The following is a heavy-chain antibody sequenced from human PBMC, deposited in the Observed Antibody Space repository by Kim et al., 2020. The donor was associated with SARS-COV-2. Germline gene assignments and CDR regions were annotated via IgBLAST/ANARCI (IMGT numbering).Heavy chain of an antibody. Sequence: SETLSLTCTVSGGSISSSSYYWGWIRQPPGKGLEWIGSIYYSGSTYDNPSLKSRVTISVDTSKNQFSLKLSSVTAADTAVYYCATTRIYARYCSGGSCPPHYGMDVWGQGTTVTVSS. D-gene: IGHD2-15*01. CDR3: ATTRIYARYCSGGSCPPHYGMDV. V-gene: IGHV4-39*01. CDR1: GGSISSSSYY. CDR2: IYYSGST. J-gene: IGHJ6*02.